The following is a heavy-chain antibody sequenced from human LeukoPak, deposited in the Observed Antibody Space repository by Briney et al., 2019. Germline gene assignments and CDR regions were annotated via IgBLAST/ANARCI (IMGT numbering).Heavy chain of an antibody. CDR2: INHVGST. CDR1: GGSFSGYY. J-gene: IGHJ4*02. CDR3: ARLNYDYVWGSYRYYFDY. Sequence: SETLSLTCAVYGGSFSGYYWSWIRQPPGKGLEWIGEINHVGSTNYNPSLKSRVTISVDTSKNQFSLKLSSVTAADTAVYYCARLNYDYVWGSYRYYFDYWGQGTLVTVSS. V-gene: IGHV4-34*01. D-gene: IGHD3-16*02.